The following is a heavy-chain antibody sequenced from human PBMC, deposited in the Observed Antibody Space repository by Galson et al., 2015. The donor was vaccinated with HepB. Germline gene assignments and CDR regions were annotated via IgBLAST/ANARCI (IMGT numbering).Heavy chain of an antibody. CDR3: AGYYDILTGYSWGFDY. CDR1: GFTFSSYA. D-gene: IGHD3-9*01. Sequence: SLRLSCAASGFTFSSYAMHWVRQAPGKGLEWVAVISYDGSNKHYADSVKGRFTISRDNSKNTLYLQMNSLRAEDTAVYYCAGYYDILTGYSWGFDYWGQGTLVAVSS. V-gene: IGHV3-30-3*01. CDR2: ISYDGSNK. J-gene: IGHJ4*02.